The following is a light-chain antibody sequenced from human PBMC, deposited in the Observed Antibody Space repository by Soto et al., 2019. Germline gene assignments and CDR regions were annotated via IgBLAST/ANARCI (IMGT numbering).Light chain of an antibody. Sequence: EVVLPPSPGTLSLSPGASSTLSGRASQSVDNRLAWYQQKTGQPPRLLIFDASSRATDIPDRFSGSGYGTDFALTISSLEPEDFAVYYCKQRRDWPLTFGKGTRLEIK. CDR1: QSVDNR. CDR3: KQRRDWPLT. V-gene: IGKV3-11*01. CDR2: DAS. J-gene: IGKJ5*01.